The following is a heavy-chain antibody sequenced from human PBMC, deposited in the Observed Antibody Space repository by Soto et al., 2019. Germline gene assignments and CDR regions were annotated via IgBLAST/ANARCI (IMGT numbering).Heavy chain of an antibody. Sequence: SLRLSCAASGFTLSSYVMHLVRHAPGKGLEWLARISYAGNDNYYADSVKGRFTISRDNSKKTLYLQMTSLRADDTAVYYCARDRQQWLEPAGGALPFWGQGTMVTV. CDR2: ISYAGNDN. CDR3: ARDRQQWLEPAGGALPF. D-gene: IGHD6-19*01. V-gene: IGHV3-30-3*01. CDR1: GFTLSSYV. J-gene: IGHJ3*01.